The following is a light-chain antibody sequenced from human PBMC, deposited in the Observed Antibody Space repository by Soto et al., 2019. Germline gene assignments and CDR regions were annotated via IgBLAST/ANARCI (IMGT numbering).Light chain of an antibody. CDR2: AAS. Sequence: DIQMTQSPSSQSASVGDRVTITCRASQSINSYLNWYQQKPGKAPKLLFYAASSLQSGVPSRFSGSGSETDFTLTITSLQPDDFATYYCQQSFSTPRTFGQGTRVEI. V-gene: IGKV1-39*01. CDR3: QQSFSTPRT. CDR1: QSINSY. J-gene: IGKJ1*01.